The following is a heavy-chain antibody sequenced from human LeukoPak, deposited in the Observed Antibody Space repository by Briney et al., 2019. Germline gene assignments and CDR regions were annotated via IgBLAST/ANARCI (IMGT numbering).Heavy chain of an antibody. CDR2: ISYDGGNK. CDR3: AKTGNYYYYGMDV. Sequence: GGSLRLSCAASGFTVSSNYMSWVRQAPGKGLEWVAVISYDGGNKYYADSVKGRFTISRDNSKNTLFLQMDSLRAEDTAVYYCAKTGNYYYYGMDVWGQGTTVTVSS. V-gene: IGHV3-30*18. J-gene: IGHJ6*02. CDR1: GFTVSSNY.